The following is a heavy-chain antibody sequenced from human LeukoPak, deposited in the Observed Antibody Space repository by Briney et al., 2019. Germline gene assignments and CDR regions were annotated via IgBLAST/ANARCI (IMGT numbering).Heavy chain of an antibody. CDR1: GGTFSSYA. V-gene: IGHV1-69*13. CDR3: ARDSTYGSGSYYND. CDR2: IIPIFGTA. J-gene: IGHJ4*02. D-gene: IGHD3-10*01. Sequence: GASVKVSCKASGGTFSSYAISWVRQAPGQGLEWMGGIIPIFGTANYAQKFQGRVTITADESTSTAYMELSSLRSVDTAVYYCARDSTYGSGSYYNDWGQGTLVTVSS.